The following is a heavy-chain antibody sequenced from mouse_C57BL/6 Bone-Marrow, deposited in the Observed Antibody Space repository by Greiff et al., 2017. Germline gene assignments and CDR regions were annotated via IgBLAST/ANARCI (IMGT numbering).Heavy chain of an antibody. J-gene: IGHJ4*01. Sequence: QVQLQQPGAELVRPGSSVKLSCKASGYTFTSYWMHWVKQRPIQGLEWIGNIDPSDSETHYNQKFKDKATLTVDKSSSTAYMQLSSLTSEDSAVYYVARVPSGTGAMDYCGQGTSVTVSS. CDR1: GYTFTSYW. D-gene: IGHD2-10*02. CDR3: ARVPSGTGAMDY. CDR2: IDPSDSET. V-gene: IGHV1-52*01.